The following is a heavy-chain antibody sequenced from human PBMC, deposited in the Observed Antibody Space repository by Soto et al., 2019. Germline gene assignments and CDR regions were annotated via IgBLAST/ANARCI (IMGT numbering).Heavy chain of an antibody. CDR1: GGTFSSYA. Sequence: QVQLVQSGAEVKKPGSSVKVSCKASGGTFSSYAISWVRQAPGQGLEWMGGIIPIFGTANYAQKFQGRVTITADESTSTAYMELSSLRSEDTAVYYCARGGVVVVPAAILVAYYYGMDVWGQGTTLTVSS. CDR2: IIPIFGTA. CDR3: ARGGVVVVPAAILVAYYYGMDV. D-gene: IGHD2-2*01. J-gene: IGHJ6*02. V-gene: IGHV1-69*01.